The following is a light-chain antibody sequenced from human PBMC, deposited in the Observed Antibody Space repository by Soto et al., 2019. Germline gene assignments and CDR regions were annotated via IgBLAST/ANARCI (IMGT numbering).Light chain of an antibody. CDR2: GAS. J-gene: IGKJ1*01. Sequence: EIVLTQSPGTLSLSPGERTTPSCRASQSISSSYLAWYQQKPGQAPRLLVYGASSRATGIPDRFSGSGSGTDFTLTISRLEPEDFALYYCQQYSSTFWTLGQGT. CDR3: QQYSSTFWT. V-gene: IGKV3-20*01. CDR1: QSISSSY.